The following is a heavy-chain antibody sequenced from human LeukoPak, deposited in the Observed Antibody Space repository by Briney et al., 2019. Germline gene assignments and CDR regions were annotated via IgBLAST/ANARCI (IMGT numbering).Heavy chain of an antibody. D-gene: IGHD1-1*01. CDR1: GFTFSSYA. V-gene: IGHV3-23*01. Sequence: GGSLRLSCAASGFTFSSYAMSWVRQAPGKGLEWVSSISGGGAGTYYADSVRGRFTISRDNSKNTLYLQMNSLRAEDTALYYCAKDFVRYNIQFDYWGQGALVTVSS. CDR2: ISGGGAGT. CDR3: AKDFVRYNIQFDY. J-gene: IGHJ4*02.